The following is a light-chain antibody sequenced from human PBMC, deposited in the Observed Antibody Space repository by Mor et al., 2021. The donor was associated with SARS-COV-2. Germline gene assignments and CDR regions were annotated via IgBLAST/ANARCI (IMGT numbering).Light chain of an antibody. Sequence: PKLMIFDVNNRPSGVSTRFSGSKSGNTASLTVSGLQAEDEADYYCSSYVPANLNLVLGGGTKLTGL. CDR3: SSYVPANLNLV. CDR2: DVN. V-gene: IGLV2-14*03. J-gene: IGLJ2*01.